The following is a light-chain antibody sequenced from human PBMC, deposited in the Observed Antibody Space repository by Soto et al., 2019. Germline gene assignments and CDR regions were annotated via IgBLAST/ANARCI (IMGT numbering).Light chain of an antibody. CDR2: GAS. J-gene: IGKJ1*01. CDR3: QQYNTWPRT. CDR1: QGIKDY. V-gene: IGKV3-15*01. Sequence: EIVITQSPATLSLSPFERSTLSCGASQGIKDYVAWFQQKPGQAPRLLIYGASTRATAIPARFSGSGSGTEFTLSISSLQSEDFAVYYCQQYNTWPRTFGQGTKVDI.